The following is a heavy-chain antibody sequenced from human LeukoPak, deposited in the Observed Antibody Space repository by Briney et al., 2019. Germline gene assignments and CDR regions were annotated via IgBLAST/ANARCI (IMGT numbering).Heavy chain of an antibody. CDR1: GGSISSGDYY. CDR3: ARERRLSYCDSSGYYFD. V-gene: IGHV4-30-4*08. D-gene: IGHD3-22*01. J-gene: IGHJ4*02. Sequence: NPSETLPLTCTVSGGSISSGDYYWSWIRQPPGKGLEWIGYIYYSGSTYYNPSLKSRVTISVDTSKNQFSLKLSSVTAADTAVYYCARERRLSYCDSSGYYFDWGQGTLVTVSS. CDR2: IYYSGST.